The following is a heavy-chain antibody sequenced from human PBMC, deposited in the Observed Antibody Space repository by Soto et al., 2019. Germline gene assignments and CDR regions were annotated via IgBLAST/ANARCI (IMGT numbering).Heavy chain of an antibody. Sequence: QVQLQESGPGLVKPSQTLSLTCTVSGGSISSGDDFWTWIRQPPGKGLEWIGYIYYSGSTYYNPSLKSRRTMSVDTSKTQFSLKLSSVTAADTAVYFCARDRAKWKDYYYYGMDVWGQGTTVTVSS. D-gene: IGHD1-20*01. CDR1: GGSISSGDDF. V-gene: IGHV4-30-4*01. CDR2: IYYSGST. CDR3: ARDRAKWKDYYYYGMDV. J-gene: IGHJ6*02.